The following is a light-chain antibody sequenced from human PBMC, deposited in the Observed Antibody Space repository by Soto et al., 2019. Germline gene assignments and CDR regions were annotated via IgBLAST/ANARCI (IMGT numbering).Light chain of an antibody. J-gene: IGKJ1*01. V-gene: IGKV1-8*01. Sequence: AIRMTQSPSSFSASTGDRVTITCRASQGISSYLAWYQQKPGKAPKLLIYAASTLQSGVPSRFSGSGSGTDFTLTISCLQSEDFATYYCRQYYSYPLGFGQGTKVEIK. CDR2: AAS. CDR1: QGISSY. CDR3: RQYYSYPLG.